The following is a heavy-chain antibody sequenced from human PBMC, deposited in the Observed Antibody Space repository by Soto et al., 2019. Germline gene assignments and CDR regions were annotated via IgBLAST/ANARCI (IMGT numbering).Heavy chain of an antibody. CDR2: ISSSSSYI. CDR3: ARHVLRFLGWPDRDYAFDI. J-gene: IGHJ3*02. Sequence: PGGSLRLSCAASGFTFSSYSMNWVRQAPGKGLEWVSSISSSSSYIYYADSVKGRFTISRDNAKNSLYPQMNSLRAEDTAVYYCARHVLRFLGWPDRDYAFDIWGQGTMVTVSS. CDR1: GFTFSSYS. V-gene: IGHV3-21*01. D-gene: IGHD3-3*01.